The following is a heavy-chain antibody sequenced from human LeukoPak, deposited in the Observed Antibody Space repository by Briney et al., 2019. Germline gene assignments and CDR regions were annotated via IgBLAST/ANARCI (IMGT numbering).Heavy chain of an antibody. CDR3: ASIDIVVVPAAAYNWFDP. Sequence: SVKVSCKASGGTFSSYAISWVRQAPGQGLEWMGGIIPIFGTANYAQKFQGRVTITADESTSTAYMELSSLRSEDTAVYYCASIDIVVVPAAAYNWFDPWGQGTLVTVSS. CDR2: IIPIFGTA. J-gene: IGHJ5*02. V-gene: IGHV1-69*13. CDR1: GGTFSSYA. D-gene: IGHD2-2*01.